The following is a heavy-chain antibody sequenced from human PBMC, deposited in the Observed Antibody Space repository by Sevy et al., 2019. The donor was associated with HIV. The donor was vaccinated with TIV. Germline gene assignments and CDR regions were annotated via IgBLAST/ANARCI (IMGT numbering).Heavy chain of an antibody. J-gene: IGHJ5*02. D-gene: IGHD2-21*02. CDR2: ISHDGGTQ. CDR1: GFTFSSYS. V-gene: IGHV3-30*04. CDR3: ARDALPFCGGDCYSHFFDP. Sequence: GESLKISCVGSGFTFSSYSFNWVRLAPGKGLEWVSLISHDGGTQFFADSVRGHFTMSRENSKNTLWMEMNSLRPEDTAVYFCARDALPFCGGDCYSHFFDPWGQGTLVTVSS.